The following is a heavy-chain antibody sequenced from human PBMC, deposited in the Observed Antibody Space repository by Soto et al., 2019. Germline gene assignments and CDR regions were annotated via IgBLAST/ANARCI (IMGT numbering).Heavy chain of an antibody. Sequence: GGSLRLSCAVSGFTFSSYAMTWVRQAPGKGLEWVSSISGSGLTTYYADSVKGRFAISRDNAKNTLYLQINSLRAEDTAVYYCAKDHAVYSGYDYYYGMDVWGPGTTVT. CDR1: GFTFSSYA. J-gene: IGHJ6*02. CDR2: ISGSGLTT. CDR3: AKDHAVYSGYDYYYGMDV. D-gene: IGHD5-12*01. V-gene: IGHV3-23*01.